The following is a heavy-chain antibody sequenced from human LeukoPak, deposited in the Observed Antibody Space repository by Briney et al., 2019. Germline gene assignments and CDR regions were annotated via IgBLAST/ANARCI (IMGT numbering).Heavy chain of an antibody. D-gene: IGHD4-17*01. CDR1: GFTFSSYG. V-gene: IGHV3-30*03. J-gene: IGHJ4*02. CDR3: ARARDYGDHPPDS. Sequence: GGSLRLSCAASGFTFSSYGMHWVRQAPGKGLEWVAVISYDGSNKYYADSVKGRFTISRDNAKKLLYLQMSNLRAEDTAVYYCARARDYGDHPPDSWGQGTLVTVSS. CDR2: ISYDGSNK.